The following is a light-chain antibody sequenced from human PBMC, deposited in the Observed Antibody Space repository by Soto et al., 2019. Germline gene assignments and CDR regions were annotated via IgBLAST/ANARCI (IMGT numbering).Light chain of an antibody. CDR3: QQSYSTPFT. CDR2: AAS. Sequence: DIQMTQSPSSLSASVGDRVTLTCRASQSISTFLKWYQHKPGKAPNLLINAASSLQSGVPSRFSGSGSGTDFTLAISSLQPEDFATYYCQQSYSTPFTFGGGTKVEIK. J-gene: IGKJ4*02. CDR1: QSISTF. V-gene: IGKV1-39*01.